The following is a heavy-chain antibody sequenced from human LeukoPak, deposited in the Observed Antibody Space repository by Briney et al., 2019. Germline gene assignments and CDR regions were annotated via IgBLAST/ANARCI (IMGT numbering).Heavy chain of an antibody. CDR3: AKADRNSNAFDI. CDR1: GFTFSDYW. D-gene: IGHD4-23*01. Sequence: GGSLRLSCAASGFTFSDYWMSWVRQTPGKGLEWVANIKQDGSEEYYVDSMEGRFTVSRDNAKNSLYLQMNSLRAEDMALYYCAKADRNSNAFDIWGQGTMVTVSS. J-gene: IGHJ3*02. CDR2: IKQDGSEE. V-gene: IGHV3-7*03.